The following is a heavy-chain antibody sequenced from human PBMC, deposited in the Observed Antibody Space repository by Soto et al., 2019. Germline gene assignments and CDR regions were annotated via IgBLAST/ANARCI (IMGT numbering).Heavy chain of an antibody. Sequence: QVQLVQSGAEVKKPGSSVKVSCKASGGTFSSYAISWVRQAPGQGLEWMGGIIPIFGTANYAQKFQGRVTINADESTGIAYMELSSLRSEDTAVYYCARGHGGLLPPNWFDPWGQGTLVTVSS. CDR1: GGTFSSYA. CDR2: IIPIFGTA. D-gene: IGHD3-10*01. V-gene: IGHV1-69*01. J-gene: IGHJ5*02. CDR3: ARGHGGLLPPNWFDP.